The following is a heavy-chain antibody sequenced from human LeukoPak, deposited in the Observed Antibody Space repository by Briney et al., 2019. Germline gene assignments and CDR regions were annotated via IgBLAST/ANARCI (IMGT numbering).Heavy chain of an antibody. D-gene: IGHD4-17*01. J-gene: IGHJ4*02. CDR2: IYPGDSDT. CDR3: TRQNADYLFDY. Sequence: GESLKISCNGSGYSFTSYWIGWVRQMPGKGLEWMGIIYPGDSDTRYSPSFQGQVTISADKSINTAYLQWSSLKASDTAMYYCTRQNADYLFDYWGQGTLVTVSS. CDR1: GYSFTSYW. V-gene: IGHV5-51*01.